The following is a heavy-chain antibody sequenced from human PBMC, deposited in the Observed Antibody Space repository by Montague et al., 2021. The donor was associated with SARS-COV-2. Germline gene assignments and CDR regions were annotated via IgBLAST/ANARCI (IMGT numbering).Heavy chain of an antibody. D-gene: IGHD2-8*02. CDR1: GGSISSYY. CDR2: IYTSGST. J-gene: IGHJ5*02. Sequence: SETLSLTCTVSGGSISSYYWSWIRQPAGKGLEWIGRIYTSGSTNYNPSLKSRVTMPVDTSKNQFYLKLRSVTAADTAVYFCARDGLERQWWMLGWFDPWGQGTLVTVSS. V-gene: IGHV4-4*07. CDR3: ARDGLERQWWMLGWFDP.